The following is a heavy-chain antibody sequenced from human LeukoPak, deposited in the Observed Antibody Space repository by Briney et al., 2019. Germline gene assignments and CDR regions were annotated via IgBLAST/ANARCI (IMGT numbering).Heavy chain of an antibody. J-gene: IGHJ4*02. CDR2: INAGNGNT. D-gene: IGHD5-18*01. CDR1: GYTFTSYA. Sequence: ASVKVSCKASGYTFTSYAMHWVRQAPGQRLEWMGWINAGNGNTKYSQKFQGRVTITRDTSASTAYMELSSLRSEDTAVYYCARAGYSYGPFDYWGQGTLVTVSS. V-gene: IGHV1-3*01. CDR3: ARAGYSYGPFDY.